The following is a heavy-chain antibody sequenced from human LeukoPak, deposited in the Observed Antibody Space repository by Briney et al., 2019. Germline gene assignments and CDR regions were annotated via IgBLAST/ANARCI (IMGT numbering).Heavy chain of an antibody. CDR1: GDSGA. CDR3: ASYDSNGYYIAY. Sequence: SQTLSLTCAISGDSGAWNWIRQSPSRGLEWLGRTYYRSKWYYHYAVFVKSRITINPDTSKNQFSLQLKSVTPEDTAVYYCASYDSNGYYIAYWGQGTLVTVSS. V-gene: IGHV6-1*01. D-gene: IGHD3-22*01. CDR2: TYYRSKWYY. J-gene: IGHJ4*02.